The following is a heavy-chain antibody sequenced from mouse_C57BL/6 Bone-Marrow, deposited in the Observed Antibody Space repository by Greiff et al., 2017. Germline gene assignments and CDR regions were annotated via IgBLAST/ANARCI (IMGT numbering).Heavy chain of an antibody. Sequence: QVQLQQSDAELVKPGASVKISCKVSGYTFTDHTIHWMKQRPEQGLEWIGYIYPRDGSTKYNEKFKGKATLTADKSSSTAYMQLNRLTSEDSAVYFCARSYYYGSSSEGPMDYWGQGTSVTVSS. CDR2: IYPRDGST. CDR3: ARSYYYGSSSEGPMDY. D-gene: IGHD1-1*01. V-gene: IGHV1-78*01. CDR1: GYTFTDHT. J-gene: IGHJ4*01.